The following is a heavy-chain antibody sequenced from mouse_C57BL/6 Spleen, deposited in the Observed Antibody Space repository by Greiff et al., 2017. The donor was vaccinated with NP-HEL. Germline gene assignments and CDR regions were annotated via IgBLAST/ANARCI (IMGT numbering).Heavy chain of an antibody. V-gene: IGHV1-50*01. CDR1: GYTFTSYW. J-gene: IGHJ1*03. CDR3: ARFYGSSPWYFDV. Sequence: QVHVKQPGAELVKPGASVKLSCKASGYTFTSYWMQWVKQRPGQGLEWIGEIDPSDSYTNYNQKFKGKATLTVDTSSSTAYMQLSSLTSEDSAVYYCARFYGSSPWYFDVWGTGTTVTVSS. CDR2: IDPSDSYT. D-gene: IGHD1-1*01.